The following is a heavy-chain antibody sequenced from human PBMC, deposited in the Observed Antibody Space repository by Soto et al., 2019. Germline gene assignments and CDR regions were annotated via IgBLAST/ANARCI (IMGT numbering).Heavy chain of an antibody. CDR2: ISGSGGST. D-gene: IGHD6-19*01. CDR1: GFTFSSYA. V-gene: IGHV3-23*01. Sequence: PGGSLRLSCAASGFTFSSYAMSWVRQAPGKGLEWVSAISGSGGSTYYADSVKGRFTISRDNSKNTLYLQVNSLRAEDTAVYYCAKDSSGWYYFDYWGQGTLVTVSS. CDR3: AKDSSGWYYFDY. J-gene: IGHJ4*02.